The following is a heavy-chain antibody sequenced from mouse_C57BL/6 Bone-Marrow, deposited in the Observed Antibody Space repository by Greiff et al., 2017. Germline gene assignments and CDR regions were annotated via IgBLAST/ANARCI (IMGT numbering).Heavy chain of an antibody. Sequence: VKLQQPGTELVKPGASVKLSCKASGYTFTSYWMHWVKQRPGQGLEWIGNINPSNGGTNYNEKFKSKATLTVDKSSSTAYMQLSSLTSEDSAVYYCARIRGDGYYFDYWGQGTTLTVSS. CDR2: INPSNGGT. CDR1: GYTFTSYW. CDR3: ARIRGDGYYFDY. J-gene: IGHJ2*01. V-gene: IGHV1-53*01. D-gene: IGHD2-3*01.